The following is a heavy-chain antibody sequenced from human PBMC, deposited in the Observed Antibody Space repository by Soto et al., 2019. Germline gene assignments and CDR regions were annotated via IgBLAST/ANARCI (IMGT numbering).Heavy chain of an antibody. CDR2: ISGSGGST. J-gene: IGHJ4*02. Sequence: GGSLRLSCAASGFTFSSYAMSWVRQAPGKGLEWVSAISGSGGSTYYADSVKGRFTISRDNSKNTLYLQMNSLRAEDTAVYYCAKDFPQSGYYDSSGAKDWGQGTLVTVSS. CDR1: GFTFSSYA. V-gene: IGHV3-23*01. D-gene: IGHD3-22*01. CDR3: AKDFPQSGYYDSSGAKD.